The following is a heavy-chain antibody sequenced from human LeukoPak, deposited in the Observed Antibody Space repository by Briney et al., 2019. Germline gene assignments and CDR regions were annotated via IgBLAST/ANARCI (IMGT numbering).Heavy chain of an antibody. V-gene: IGHV4-34*01. Sequence: PSETLSLTCAVYGGSFSGYYWSWIRQPPGKGLEWIGEINHSGSTNYNPSLKSRVTISVDTSKNQFSLKLSSVTAADTAVYYCARHLRTYYYGSGSAGGFDPWGQGTLVTVSS. CDR1: GGSFSGYY. J-gene: IGHJ5*02. D-gene: IGHD3-10*01. CDR2: INHSGST. CDR3: ARHLRTYYYGSGSAGGFDP.